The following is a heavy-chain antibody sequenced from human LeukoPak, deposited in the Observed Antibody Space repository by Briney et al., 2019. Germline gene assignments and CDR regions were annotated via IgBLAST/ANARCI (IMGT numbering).Heavy chain of an antibody. CDR3: ARDVGATPGYFDY. CDR2: INHSGSS. V-gene: IGHV4-34*01. D-gene: IGHD1-26*01. Sequence: SETLSLTCAVYGESFKDYYWNWIRQPPGKGLEWIGEINHSGSSNYNPSLKSRVTISVDTSKNQFSLKLSSVTAADTAVYYCARDVGATPGYFDYWGQGTLVTVSS. CDR1: GESFKDYY. J-gene: IGHJ4*02.